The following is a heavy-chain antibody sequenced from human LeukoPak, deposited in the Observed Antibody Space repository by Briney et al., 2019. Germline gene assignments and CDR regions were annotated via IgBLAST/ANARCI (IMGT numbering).Heavy chain of an antibody. D-gene: IGHD3-10*01. Sequence: SESLSLTCTVSGGSISSSSYYWGWIRQPPGKGLEWIGSIYYSGSTYYNPSLKSRVTISVDTSKNQFSLKLSSVTAADTAVYYCARGTRVVRGVITQRVYYFDYWGQGTLVTVSS. CDR3: ARGTRVVRGVITQRVYYFDY. V-gene: IGHV4-39*07. CDR2: IYYSGST. J-gene: IGHJ4*02. CDR1: GGSISSSSYY.